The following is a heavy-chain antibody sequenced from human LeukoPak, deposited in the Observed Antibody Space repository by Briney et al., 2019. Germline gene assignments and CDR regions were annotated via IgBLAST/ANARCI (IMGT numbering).Heavy chain of an antibody. J-gene: IGHJ3*02. CDR2: IYYSGST. D-gene: IGHD3-22*01. V-gene: IGHV4-39*07. CDR3: ARDRSDEGDSSGYYYAVNAFDI. Sequence: PSETLSLTCTVSGGSISSSSYYWGWIRQPPGKGLEWIGSIYYSGSTYYNPSLKSRVTISVDTSKNQFSLKLSSVTAADTAVYYCARDRSDEGDSSGYYYAVNAFDIWGQGTMVTVSS. CDR1: GGSISSSSYY.